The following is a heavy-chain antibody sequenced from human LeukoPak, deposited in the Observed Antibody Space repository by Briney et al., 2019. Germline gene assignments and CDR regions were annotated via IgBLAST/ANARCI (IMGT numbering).Heavy chain of an antibody. J-gene: IGHJ6*04. CDR1: GFTFSSYA. CDR3: ARGAITIFGVVRMDV. Sequence: GGSLRLSCAASGFTFSSYAMHWVRQAPGKGLEWVAVISYDGSNKYYADSVKGRFTISRDNSKNTLYLQMNSLRAEDTAVYYCARGAITIFGVVRMDVWGKGTTVTVSS. V-gene: IGHV3-30-3*01. D-gene: IGHD3-3*01. CDR2: ISYDGSNK.